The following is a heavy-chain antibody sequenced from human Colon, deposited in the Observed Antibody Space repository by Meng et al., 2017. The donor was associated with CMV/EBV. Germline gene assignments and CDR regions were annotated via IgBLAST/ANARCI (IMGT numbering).Heavy chain of an antibody. Sequence: QVQLVQHGAEVNTPRASVKVSCKASGYTFSTFYIHWVRQAPGQGLEWMGTTYISAGTTSSAQRFQGRLTMTSDTSTSTAFMELSSLTSEDTAVYYCAREFEKNYYFEYWGQGTLVTVSS. V-gene: IGHV1-46*01. CDR1: GYTFSTFY. D-gene: IGHD1-7*01. CDR2: TYISAGTT. CDR3: AREFEKNYYFEY. J-gene: IGHJ4*02.